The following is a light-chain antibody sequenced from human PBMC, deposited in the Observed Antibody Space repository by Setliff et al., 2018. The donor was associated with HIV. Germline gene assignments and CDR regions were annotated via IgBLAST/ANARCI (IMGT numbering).Light chain of an antibody. V-gene: IGLV2-14*03. J-gene: IGLJ1*01. Sequence: QSALTQPASVSGSPGQSITISCTATSSDVGGYNYVSWYQQHPGKAPKLMISAVSNRPSGVSNRFSGSKSGNTASLTISGLQAEDEADYYCSSFTTSSTPVFGTGTKVTVL. CDR2: AVS. CDR1: SSDVGGYNY. CDR3: SSFTTSSTPV.